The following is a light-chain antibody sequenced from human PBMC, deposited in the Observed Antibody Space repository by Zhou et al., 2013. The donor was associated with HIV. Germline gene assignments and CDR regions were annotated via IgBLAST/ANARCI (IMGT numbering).Light chain of an antibody. CDR1: QNVRSY. V-gene: IGKV3-11*01. J-gene: IGKJ2*01. CDR2: DAS. Sequence: ETVLTQSPATLSLSPGDRATLSCRASQNVRSYLAWYQHKPGQAPRLLIYDASKRATGIPARFTGSGSGTFFTLTISSLEPEDFALYYCQQRSNWYTFGQGTKVEIK. CDR3: QQRSNWYT.